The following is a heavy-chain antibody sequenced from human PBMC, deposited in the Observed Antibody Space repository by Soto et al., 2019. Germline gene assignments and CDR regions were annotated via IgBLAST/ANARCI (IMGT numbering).Heavy chain of an antibody. D-gene: IGHD2-2*01. CDR3: ARGLLLCVVVPAAMLRWFDS. V-gene: IGHV4-34*01. J-gene: IGHJ5*01. CDR1: GGSFSGYY. Sequence: SETLSLTCADYGGSFSGYYWSWIRQPPGKGLEWIGEINHSGSTNYNPSLKSRVTISVDTSKNQFSLKLSSVTAADTAVYYCARGLLLCVVVPAAMLRWFDSWGQGTLVTVS. CDR2: INHSGST.